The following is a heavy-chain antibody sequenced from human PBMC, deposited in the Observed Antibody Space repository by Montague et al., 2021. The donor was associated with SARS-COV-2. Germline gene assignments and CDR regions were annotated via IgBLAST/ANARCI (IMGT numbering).Heavy chain of an antibody. Sequence: SRRLSLSASGFTFSSYAMHWVRQAPGKGLEWVAVISYDGSNKYYADSVKGRFTISRDNSKNTLYLQMNSLRAEDTAVYYCARDRGMITFGGVIVIDGMDVWGQGTTVTVSS. J-gene: IGHJ6*02. CDR1: GFTFSSYA. CDR2: ISYDGSNK. D-gene: IGHD3-16*02. CDR3: ARDRGMITFGGVIVIDGMDV. V-gene: IGHV3-30-3*01.